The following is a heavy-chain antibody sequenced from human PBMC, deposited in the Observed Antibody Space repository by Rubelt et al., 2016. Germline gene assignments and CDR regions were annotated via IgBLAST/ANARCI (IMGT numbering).Heavy chain of an antibody. J-gene: IGHJ6*02. D-gene: IGHD3-10*01. V-gene: IGHV3-74*02. CDR1: GFTLNTYW. CDR2: INSDGSST. Sequence: LVESGGGLVQPGRSLRLSCTASGFTLNTYWMHWVRQVPGKGLVWVSRINSDGSSTSYADFVKGRFTISRDNAKNTLYLQMNSLRADDTAVYYCATGTMVRGAYGMDVWGQGTTVTVSS. CDR3: ATGTMVRGAYGMDV.